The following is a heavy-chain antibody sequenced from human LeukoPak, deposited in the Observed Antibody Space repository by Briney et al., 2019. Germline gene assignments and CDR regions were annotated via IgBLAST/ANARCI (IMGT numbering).Heavy chain of an antibody. V-gene: IGHV4-59*11. Sequence: PSETLSLTCTVSNGSISSHYWSWIRQPPGKGLEWIGYIYYSGSTNYNPSLKSRLTISVDTSNNQFSLKLSSVTTADTAVYYCARGRRYSSSYYFDYWGQGTLVTVSS. CDR1: NGSISSHY. J-gene: IGHJ4*02. CDR3: ARGRRYSSSYYFDY. D-gene: IGHD6-6*01. CDR2: IYYSGST.